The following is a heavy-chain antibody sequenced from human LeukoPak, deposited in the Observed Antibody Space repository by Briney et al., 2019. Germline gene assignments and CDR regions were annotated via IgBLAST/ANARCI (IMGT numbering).Heavy chain of an antibody. Sequence: SVKVSCKASGGTFSSYAISWVRQAPGQGLEWMGGIIPIFGTANYAQKFQGRVTITTDESTSSAYMELSSLRSEDAAVYYCARARPDVNSNSYYFDYWGQGTLVTVSS. V-gene: IGHV1-69*05. D-gene: IGHD4-11*01. CDR3: ARARPDVNSNSYYFDY. CDR1: GGTFSSYA. J-gene: IGHJ4*02. CDR2: IIPIFGTA.